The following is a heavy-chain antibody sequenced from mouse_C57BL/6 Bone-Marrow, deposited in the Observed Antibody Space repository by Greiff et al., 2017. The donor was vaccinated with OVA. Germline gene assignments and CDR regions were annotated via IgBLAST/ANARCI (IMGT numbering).Heavy chain of an antibody. CDR2: IYYSGTI. D-gene: IGHD4-1*01. CDR3: ARERGNWDGYFDV. V-gene: IGHV3-5*01. Sequence: EVKLQESGPGLVKPSQTVFLTCTVTGISITTGNYRWSWIRQFPGNKLEWIGYIYYSGTITYNPSLTSRTTITRDTPKNQFFLEMNSLTAEDTATYYCARERGNWDGYFDVWGTGTTVTVSS. J-gene: IGHJ1*03. CDR1: GISITTGNYR.